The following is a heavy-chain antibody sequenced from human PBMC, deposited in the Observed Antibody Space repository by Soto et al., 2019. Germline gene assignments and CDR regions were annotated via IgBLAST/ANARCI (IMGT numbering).Heavy chain of an antibody. CDR1: GYTFTGYY. Sequence: ASVKVSCKASGYTFTGYYMHWVRQAPGQGLEWMGWINPNSGGTNYAQKFQGWVTMTRDTSISTAYMELSRLRSDDTAVYYCARVPYSSGWQDYFDYWGQGTLVTVSS. CDR2: INPNSGGT. CDR3: ARVPYSSGWQDYFDY. D-gene: IGHD6-19*01. V-gene: IGHV1-2*04. J-gene: IGHJ4*02.